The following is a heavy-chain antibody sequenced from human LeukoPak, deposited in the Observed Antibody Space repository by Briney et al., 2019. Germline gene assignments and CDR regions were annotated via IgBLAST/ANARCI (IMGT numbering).Heavy chain of an antibody. D-gene: IGHD3-3*01. J-gene: IGHJ6*02. CDR3: GRDGGVAYGLDV. CDR1: GFTFKSHN. V-gene: IGHV3-48*01. CDR2: TSGDSKVI. Sequence: GGALRLSCVASGFTFKSHNMNGVRQAPGKGLEWVSFTSGDSKVIYYADSVKGRFTISRDNAKNSLYLQMNSLRADDTAVYYCGRDGGVAYGLDVWGQGTTVTVSS.